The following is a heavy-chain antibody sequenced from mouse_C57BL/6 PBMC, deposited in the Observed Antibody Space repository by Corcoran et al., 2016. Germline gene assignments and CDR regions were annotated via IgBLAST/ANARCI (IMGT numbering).Heavy chain of an antibody. J-gene: IGHJ4*01. CDR1: GYTFTDYH. CDR3: ARCGYYAMDY. Sequence: EVQLQQSGPELVKPGASVKISCKASGYTFTDYHMNWVKQSHGKSLEWIGDINPNNGGTSYNQKFKGKATLTVDKSSSTAYMELRSLTSEDSAVYYCARCGYYAMDYWGQGTSVTVSS. CDR2: INPNNGGT. V-gene: IGHV1-26*01.